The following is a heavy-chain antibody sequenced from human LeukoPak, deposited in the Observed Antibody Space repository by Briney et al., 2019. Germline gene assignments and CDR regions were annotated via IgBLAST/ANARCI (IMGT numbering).Heavy chain of an antibody. CDR3: ARYCSGGSCYGTNWFDP. D-gene: IGHD2-15*01. V-gene: IGHV4-34*01. J-gene: IGHJ5*02. Sequence: SETLSLTCAVYGGSFSGYYWSWIRQPPGKGLEWIGEINHSGSTNYNPSLKGRVTISVDTSKNQFSLKLSSVTAADTAVYYCARYCSGGSCYGTNWFDPWGQGTLVTVSS. CDR1: GGSFSGYY. CDR2: INHSGST.